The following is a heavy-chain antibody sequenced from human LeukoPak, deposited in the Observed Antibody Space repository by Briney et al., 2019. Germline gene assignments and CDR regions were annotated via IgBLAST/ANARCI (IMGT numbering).Heavy chain of an antibody. J-gene: IGHJ5*02. CDR2: ISYDGSYT. CDR3: AKDPHYGASSA. CDR1: GFTFSNNA. V-gene: IGHV3-30*04. Sequence: PGGSLRLSCAASGFTFSNNAMHWVRQAPDKGLEWVAIISYDGSYTYYADSVKGRFTISRDNSKNTLYLQMNSLRAEDTAVYYCAKDPHYGASSAWGQGTLVTVSS. D-gene: IGHD4-17*01.